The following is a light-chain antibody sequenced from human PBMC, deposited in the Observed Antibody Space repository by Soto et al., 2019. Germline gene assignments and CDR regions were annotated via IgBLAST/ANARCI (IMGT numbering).Light chain of an antibody. V-gene: IGLV2-8*01. CDR3: SSYAGSRYV. J-gene: IGLJ1*01. CDR2: EVT. CDR1: SSDVGGYNY. Sequence: QSALTQPPSASGSPGQSVTISCTGTSSDVGGYNYVSWYQQHPGKAPKLMIYEVTKRPSGVPDRFSGSKSGNTASLTVSGLQAEDEAHYYCSSYAGSRYVFGTGTKLTVL.